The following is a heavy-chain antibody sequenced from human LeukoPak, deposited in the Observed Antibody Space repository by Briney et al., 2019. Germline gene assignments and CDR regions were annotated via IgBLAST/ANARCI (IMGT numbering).Heavy chain of an antibody. J-gene: IGHJ4*02. D-gene: IGHD2-15*01. V-gene: IGHV4-30-4*08. CDR3: ARVWTRLSSGSPFDY. CDR1: GGSISSGDYY. Sequence: SETLSLTCTVSGGSISSGDYYWSWIRQPPGKGLEWIGYIYYSGSTYYNPSLKSRVTISVDTSKNQFSLKLSSVTAADTAVYYCARVWTRLSSGSPFDYWGQGTLVTVSS. CDR2: IYYSGST.